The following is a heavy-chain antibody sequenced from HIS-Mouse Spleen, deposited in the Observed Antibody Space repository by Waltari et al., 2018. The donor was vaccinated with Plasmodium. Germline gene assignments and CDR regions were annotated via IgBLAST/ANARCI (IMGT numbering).Heavy chain of an antibody. CDR1: GFSLSTSGMC. J-gene: IGHJ6*02. CDR3: ARTTYSSSSAKYYYYGMDV. D-gene: IGHD6-6*01. Sequence: QVTLRESGPALVKPTQTLTLTCTFSGFSLSTSGMCLPWILQPPGKALEWLARIDWDDDKYYSTSLKTRLTISKDTSKNQVVLTMTNMDPVDTATYYCARTTYSSSSAKYYYYGMDVWGQGTTVTVSS. CDR2: IDWDDDK. V-gene: IGHV2-70*15.